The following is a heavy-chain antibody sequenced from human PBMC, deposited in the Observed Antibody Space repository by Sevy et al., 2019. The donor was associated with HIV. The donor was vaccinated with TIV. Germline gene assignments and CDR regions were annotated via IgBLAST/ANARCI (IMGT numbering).Heavy chain of an antibody. V-gene: IGHV3-53*01. Sequence: GGSLRLSCAASGFTVSRNYMSWVRQAPGKGLEWVSVIYSGGSTYYADSVKGRFTISRDNSKNTLYLQMNSLRAEDTAVYYCARERIVGATWGGFDYWGQGTLVTASS. CDR3: ARERIVGATWGGFDY. D-gene: IGHD1-26*01. CDR2: IYSGGST. J-gene: IGHJ4*02. CDR1: GFTVSRNY.